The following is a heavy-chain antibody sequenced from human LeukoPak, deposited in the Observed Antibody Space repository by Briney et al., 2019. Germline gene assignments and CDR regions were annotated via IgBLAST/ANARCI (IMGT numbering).Heavy chain of an antibody. Sequence: GGSLRLSCAASGFTFSSYWMHWVRQAPGKGLVWVSRIYSDGSNTNYADSVKGRFTISRVNAKNTLYLQMNSLRAEDTAVYYCARGEYCSGGSCYSAAFDIWGQGTMVTVSS. CDR2: IYSDGSNT. V-gene: IGHV3-74*01. J-gene: IGHJ3*02. D-gene: IGHD2-15*01. CDR1: GFTFSSYW. CDR3: ARGEYCSGGSCYSAAFDI.